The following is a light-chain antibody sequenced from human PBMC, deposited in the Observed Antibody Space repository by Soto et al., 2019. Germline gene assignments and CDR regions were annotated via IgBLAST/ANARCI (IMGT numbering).Light chain of an antibody. CDR2: DTF. Sequence: DIQMTQSPSSLSASLGDRVTITCRPSESIRNELNWFQQRPGKAPRLLIYDTFTLQSGVPSRFSGSVSGTEFSLTISSLQAGDSAIYYCQRSFTTPWTCGQGTKVEI. CDR1: ESIRNE. V-gene: IGKV1-39*01. CDR3: QRSFTTPWT. J-gene: IGKJ1*01.